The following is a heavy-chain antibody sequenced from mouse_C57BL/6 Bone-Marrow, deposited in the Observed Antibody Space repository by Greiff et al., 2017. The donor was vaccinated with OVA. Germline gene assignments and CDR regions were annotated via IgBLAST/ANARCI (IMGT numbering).Heavy chain of an antibody. Sequence: EVKLVESGGGLVKPGGSLKLSCAASGFTFSSYAMSWVRQTPEKRLEWVATISGGGSYTYYPDNVKGRFTISRDNAKNTLYLQQSNLKSEDTAMYDCASDSYEVELAYCGQGNLITVSA. J-gene: IGHJ3*01. CDR3: ASDSYEVELAY. CDR1: GFTFSSYA. V-gene: IGHV5-4*03. CDR2: ISGGGSYT. D-gene: IGHD2-12*01.